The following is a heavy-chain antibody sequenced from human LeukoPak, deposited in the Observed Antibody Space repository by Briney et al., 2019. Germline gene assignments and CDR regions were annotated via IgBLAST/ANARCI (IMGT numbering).Heavy chain of an antibody. D-gene: IGHD3-16*02. CDR1: GGTFSNYA. Sequence: LVKVSCKASGGTFSNYAISWVRQAPGQGLEWMGEIIPIFGTANYAQKFQGRVTITADESTSTAYMELSSLRSEDTAVYYCARRDNSYDYVWGSYRPLNYWGQGTLVTVSS. CDR2: IIPIFGTA. J-gene: IGHJ4*02. CDR3: ARRDNSYDYVWGSYRPLNY. V-gene: IGHV1-69*13.